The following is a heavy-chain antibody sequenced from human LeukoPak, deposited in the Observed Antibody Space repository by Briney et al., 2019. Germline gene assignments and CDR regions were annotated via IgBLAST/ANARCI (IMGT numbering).Heavy chain of an antibody. D-gene: IGHD6-25*01. J-gene: IGHJ4*02. CDR2: MNPNSGNT. Sequence: GASVKVSCKASGYTFTSYDISWVRQATGQGLEWMGWMNPNSGNTGYAQKFQGRVTMTRNTSISTAYMELSSLRSEDTAVYYCARGEVAATLHLGYWGQGTLVTVSS. V-gene: IGHV1-8*01. CDR1: GYTFTSYD. CDR3: ARGEVAATLHLGY.